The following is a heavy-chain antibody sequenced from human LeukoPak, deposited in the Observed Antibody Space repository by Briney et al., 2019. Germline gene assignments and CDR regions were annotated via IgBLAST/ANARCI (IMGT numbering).Heavy chain of an antibody. J-gene: IGHJ3*02. V-gene: IGHV4-59*01. CDR2: IYYSGST. CDR1: GGSISSYY. CDR3: ASTVTTYPAAFDI. D-gene: IGHD4-17*01. Sequence: PSETLSLTCTVSGGSISSYYWSWIRQPPGKGLEWIGYIYYSGSTNYNPSLKSRVTISVDTSKNQFSLKLSSVTAADTAVYYCASTVTTYPAAFDIWGQGTMVTVSS.